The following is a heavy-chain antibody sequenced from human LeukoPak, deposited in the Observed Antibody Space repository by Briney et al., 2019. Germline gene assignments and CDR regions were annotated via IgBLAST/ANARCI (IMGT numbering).Heavy chain of an antibody. CDR1: GGSISSYY. Sequence: SETLSLTCTVSGGSISSYYWSWIRQPPGKRLEWIGYIYYSGSTNYNPSLKSRVTMSVDTSKNQFSLKLSSVTAADTAVYYCARAYGYYYFDYWGQGTLVTVSS. CDR3: ARAYGYYYFDY. J-gene: IGHJ4*02. V-gene: IGHV4-59*12. D-gene: IGHD5-18*01. CDR2: IYYSGST.